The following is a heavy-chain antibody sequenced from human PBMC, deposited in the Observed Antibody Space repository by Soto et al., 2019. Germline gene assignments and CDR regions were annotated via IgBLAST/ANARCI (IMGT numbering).Heavy chain of an antibody. D-gene: IGHD6-13*01. J-gene: IGHJ6*02. CDR3: AGSLAAAATYYYYGMDV. CDR2: MNPNSGNT. V-gene: IGHV1-8*01. CDR1: GYTFTSYD. Sequence: ASVTVSCQASGYTFTSYDINWVRQATGQGLEWMGWMNPNSGNTGYAQKFQGRVTMTRNTSISTAYMELSSLRSEDTAVYYCAGSLAAAATYYYYGMDVWGQGTTVTVS.